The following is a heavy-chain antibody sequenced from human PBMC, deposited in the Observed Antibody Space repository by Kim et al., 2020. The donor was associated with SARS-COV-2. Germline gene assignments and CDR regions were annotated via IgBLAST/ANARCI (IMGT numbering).Heavy chain of an antibody. CDR2: ISSSSSTI. D-gene: IGHD3-16*01. V-gene: IGHV3-48*02. J-gene: IGHJ4*02. CDR1: GFTFSSYS. Sequence: GSLRLSCAASGFTFSSYSMNWVRQAPGKGLEWGSYISSSSSTIYYADSVKGRFTISRDNAKNSLYLQMNSLRDEDTAVYYCASLTRYYFDYWGQGTLVTVSS. CDR3: ASLTRYYFDY.